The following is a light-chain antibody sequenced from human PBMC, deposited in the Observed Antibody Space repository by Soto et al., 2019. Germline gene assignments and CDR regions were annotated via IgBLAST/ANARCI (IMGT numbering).Light chain of an antibody. Sequence: YELTQPPSVSVSPGQTASITCSGDKLGDRFACWYQQKPGQSPVLVIYQDRRRPSGIPERFSGSNSGNTATLTISGAQAMDEADYYCQAWDSSSGVVFGGGTKLTVL. J-gene: IGLJ2*01. V-gene: IGLV3-1*01. CDR2: QDR. CDR1: KLGDRF. CDR3: QAWDSSSGVV.